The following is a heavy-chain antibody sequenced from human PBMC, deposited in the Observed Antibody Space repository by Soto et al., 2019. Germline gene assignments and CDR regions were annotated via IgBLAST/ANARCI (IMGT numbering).Heavy chain of an antibody. CDR1: GYTFTSYD. CDR3: AKTIAAAGNYYSYYMDV. CDR2: MNPNSGNT. D-gene: IGHD6-13*01. Sequence: ASVKVSCKASGYTFTSYDINWVRQATGQGLEWMGWMNPNSGNTGYAQKFQGRVTMTRNTSISTAHMELSSLRSGDTAVYYCAKTIAAAGNYYSYYMDVWGKGTTVTVSS. J-gene: IGHJ6*03. V-gene: IGHV1-8*01.